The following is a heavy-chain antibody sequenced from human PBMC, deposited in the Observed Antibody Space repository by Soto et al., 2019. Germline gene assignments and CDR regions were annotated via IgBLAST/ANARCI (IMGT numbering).Heavy chain of an antibody. Sequence: EVQLVESGGGLVQPGGSLRLSCAASGFTFSSYWMSWVRQAPGKGLEWVANIKQDGSEKYYVDSVKGRFTISRDNAENSLFLQMSSLRAEDTAVYYCARETVELATYGWGQGTLVTASS. D-gene: IGHD5-12*01. V-gene: IGHV3-7*01. CDR3: ARETVELATYG. CDR1: GFTFSSYW. CDR2: IKQDGSEK. J-gene: IGHJ4*02.